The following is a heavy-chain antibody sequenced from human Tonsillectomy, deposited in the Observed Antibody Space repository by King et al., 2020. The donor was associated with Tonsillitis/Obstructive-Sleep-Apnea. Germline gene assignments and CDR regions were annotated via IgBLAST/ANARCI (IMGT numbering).Heavy chain of an antibody. CDR3: AREPYDLDYSYYYGMDV. D-gene: IGHD3-3*01. CDR1: GFTVSSNY. J-gene: IGHJ6*02. CDR2: IYSGGST. V-gene: IGHV3-53*01. Sequence: VQLVESGGGLIQPGGSLRLSCAASGFTVSSNYMSWVRQAPGKGLEWVSAIYSGGSTSYADSVKGRFTISRDNSKNTLYLQMNSLRADDTAVYYCAREPYDLDYSYYYGMDVWGQGTTVTVSS.